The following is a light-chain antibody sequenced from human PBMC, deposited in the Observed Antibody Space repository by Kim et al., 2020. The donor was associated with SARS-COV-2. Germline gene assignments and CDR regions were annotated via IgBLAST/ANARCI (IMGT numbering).Light chain of an antibody. CDR2: DIS. V-gene: IGLV2-11*01. CDR1: SSDVGGYNY. Sequence: QSVTISCTGTSSDVGGYNYVSWYQQHPGKAPKLMIYDISKRPSGVPDRFSGSKSGNTASLTISGLQAEDEADYYCCSYAGSFWVFGGGTQLTVL. CDR3: CSYAGSFWV. J-gene: IGLJ3*02.